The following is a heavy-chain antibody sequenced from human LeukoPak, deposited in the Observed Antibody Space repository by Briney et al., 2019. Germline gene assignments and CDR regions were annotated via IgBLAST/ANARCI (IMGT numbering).Heavy chain of an antibody. V-gene: IGHV3-30-3*01. CDR1: GFNFSSYA. J-gene: IGHJ4*02. CDR3: ARDYYDSSGYYSHFDY. Sequence: GGSLRLSCAASGFNFSSYAIHWVRQAPGKGLEWVAVISYDGSNKYYADSVKGRFTTSRDNSKNSLYLQMNSLRAEDTAVYYCARDYYDSSGYYSHFDYWGQGTLVTVSS. CDR2: ISYDGSNK. D-gene: IGHD3-22*01.